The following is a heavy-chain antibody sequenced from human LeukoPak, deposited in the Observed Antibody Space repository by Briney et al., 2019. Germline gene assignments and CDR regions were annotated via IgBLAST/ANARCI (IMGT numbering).Heavy chain of an antibody. V-gene: IGHV3-53*01. J-gene: IGHJ3*02. CDR1: GFTVSSNY. Sequence: PGGSLRLSCAASGFTVSSNYMSWVRQAPGKGLEWVSVIYSGGSTYYADSVKGRFTISRDNSKNTLYLQMNSLRAEDTAVYHCAKGRIAVAGTDAFDIWGQGTMVTVSS. CDR3: AKGRIAVAGTDAFDI. D-gene: IGHD6-19*01. CDR2: IYSGGST.